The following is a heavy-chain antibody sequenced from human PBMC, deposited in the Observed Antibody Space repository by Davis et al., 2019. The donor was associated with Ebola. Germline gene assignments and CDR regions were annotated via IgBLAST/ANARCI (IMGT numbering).Heavy chain of an antibody. V-gene: IGHV7-4-1*02. Sequence: AASVKVSCKASGYTFTSYAMNWVRQAPGQGLEWMGWINTNTGNPTYAQGFTGRFVFSLDTSVSTAYLQISSLKAEDTAVYYCVRVEIYSSSWWPDSLDYWGQGTLVTVSS. CDR1: GYTFTSYA. CDR2: INTNTGNP. D-gene: IGHD6-13*01. CDR3: VRVEIYSSSWWPDSLDY. J-gene: IGHJ4*02.